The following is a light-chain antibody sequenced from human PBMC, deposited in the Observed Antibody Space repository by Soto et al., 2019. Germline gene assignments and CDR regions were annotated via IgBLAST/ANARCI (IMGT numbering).Light chain of an antibody. CDR1: QSISTW. CDR3: QQYNFYSRT. Sequence: DIQMTQSPSTLSASVGDTVTITCRASQSISTWLAWYQQKPGKAPKLLIYKASTVQTGVPSRFSGIGSGTEFTLTISSLQPDDFATYYCQQYNFYSRTFGQGTKVEIK. CDR2: KAS. J-gene: IGKJ1*01. V-gene: IGKV1-5*03.